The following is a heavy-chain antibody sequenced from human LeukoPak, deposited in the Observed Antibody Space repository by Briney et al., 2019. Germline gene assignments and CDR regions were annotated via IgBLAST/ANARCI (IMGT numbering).Heavy chain of an antibody. V-gene: IGHV4-38-2*02. J-gene: IGHJ6*03. CDR1: GYSISSGYY. CDR3: ARAKYSTYYYYYMDV. Sequence: PSETLSLTCTVSGYSISSGYYWGWIRQPPGKGLEWIGSIYHSGSTYYNPSLKSRVTISVDTSKNQFSLKLSSVTAADTAVYYCARAKYSTYYYYYMDVWGKGTTVTISS. CDR2: IYHSGST. D-gene: IGHD5-18*01.